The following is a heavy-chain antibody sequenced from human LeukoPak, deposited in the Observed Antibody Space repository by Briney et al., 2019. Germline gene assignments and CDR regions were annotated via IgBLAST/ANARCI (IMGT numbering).Heavy chain of an antibody. V-gene: IGHV4-59*01. CDR2: IYYSGST. D-gene: IGHD3/OR15-3a*01. CDR1: GGSISSYY. J-gene: IGHJ4*02. Sequence: SETLSLTCTVSGGSISSYYWSWIRQPPGKGLEWIGYIYYSGSTNYNPSLKSRVTISVDTPKNQFSLKLSSVTAADTAVYYCATRGDWFDYWGQGTLVTVSS. CDR3: ATRGDWFDY.